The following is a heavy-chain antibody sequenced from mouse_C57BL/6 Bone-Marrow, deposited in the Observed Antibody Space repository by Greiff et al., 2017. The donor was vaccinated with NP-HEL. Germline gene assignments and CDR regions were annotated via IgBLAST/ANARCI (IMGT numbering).Heavy chain of an antibody. D-gene: IGHD1-1*01. CDR2: INPYNGGT. CDR3: ASPYYYGSSSNWYFDV. V-gene: IGHV1-19*01. J-gene: IGHJ1*03. CDR1: GYTFTDYY. Sequence: EVKLQESGPVLVKPGASVKMSCKASGYTFTDYYMNWVKQSHGKSLEWIGVINPYNGGTSYNQKFKGKATLTVDKSSSTAYMELNSLTSEDSAVYYCASPYYYGSSSNWYFDVWGTGTTVTVSS.